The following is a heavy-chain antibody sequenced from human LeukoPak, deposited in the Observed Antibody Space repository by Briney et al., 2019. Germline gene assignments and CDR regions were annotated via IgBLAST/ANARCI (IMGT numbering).Heavy chain of an antibody. Sequence: EASVKVSRKASGGTFSSYAISWVRQAPGQGLEWMGGIIPIFGTANYAQKFQGRVTITADESTSTAYMELSSLRSEDTAVYYCARSEQTGTDYYYYMDVWGKGTTVTVSS. CDR1: GGTFSSYA. D-gene: IGHD1-7*01. V-gene: IGHV1-69*13. CDR2: IIPIFGTA. J-gene: IGHJ6*03. CDR3: ARSEQTGTDYYYYMDV.